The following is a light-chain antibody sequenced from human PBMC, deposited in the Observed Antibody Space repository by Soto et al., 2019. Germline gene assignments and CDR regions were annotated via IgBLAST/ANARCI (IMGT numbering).Light chain of an antibody. CDR3: QQYNSYSLT. J-gene: IGKJ4*01. V-gene: IGKV1-5*03. CDR1: QSISSW. CDR2: KSS. Sequence: DIQMTQSPSTLSASVGDRVTITCRASQSISSWLAWYQQKPGKAPKLLIYKSSGLESGVPSRFNGSGSGTEFTLTISSLQPDDFATYYCQQYNSYSLTFGGGTKVEIK.